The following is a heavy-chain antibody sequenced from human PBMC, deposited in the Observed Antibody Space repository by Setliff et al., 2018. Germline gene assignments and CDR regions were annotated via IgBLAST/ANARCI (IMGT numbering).Heavy chain of an antibody. CDR1: GFSFRNCW. D-gene: IGHD3-10*02. Sequence: GESLKISCVATGFSFRNCWASWVRQAPGKGPEWVASINPGGSEKYYVDSVRGRFTISRDNARNSLSLQMNSLRSDDTAVYYCLGAGTCSYWGQGTRVTVSS. CDR2: INPGGSEK. V-gene: IGHV3-7*01. J-gene: IGHJ4*02. CDR3: LGAGTCSY.